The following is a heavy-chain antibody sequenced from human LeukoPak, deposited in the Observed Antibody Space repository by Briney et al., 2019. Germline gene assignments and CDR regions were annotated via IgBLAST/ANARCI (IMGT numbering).Heavy chain of an antibody. CDR1: GFTFSSYG. CDR3: ARDRTESSSSGWSYYYYYGMDV. Sequence: GGSLRLSCAASGFTFSSYGMHWVRQAPGKGLEWVAVIWYDGSNKYYADSVKGRFTISRDNAKNSLYLQMNSLRAEDTAVYYCARDRTESSSSGWSYYYYYGMDVWGQGTTVTVSS. V-gene: IGHV3-33*08. D-gene: IGHD6-19*01. J-gene: IGHJ6*02. CDR2: IWYDGSNK.